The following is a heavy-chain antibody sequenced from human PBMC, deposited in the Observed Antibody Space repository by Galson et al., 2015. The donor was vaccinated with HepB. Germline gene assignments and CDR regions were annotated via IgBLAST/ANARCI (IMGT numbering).Heavy chain of an antibody. CDR1: GFTFSTYS. CDR3: ATYGSGSYKHFDL. Sequence: SLRLSCAASGFTFSTYSMNWVRQAPGKGLEWVSSISSSGSYIYYADSVKGRFTISRDNAKNSLYLQMNSLRAEDTAVYYCATYGSGSYKHFDLWGRGTLVTVSS. D-gene: IGHD3-10*01. V-gene: IGHV3-21*04. CDR2: ISSSGSYI. J-gene: IGHJ2*01.